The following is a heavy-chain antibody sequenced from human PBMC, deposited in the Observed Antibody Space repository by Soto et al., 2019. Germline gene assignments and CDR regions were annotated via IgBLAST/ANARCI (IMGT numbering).Heavy chain of an antibody. CDR1: GYGLTSYV. J-gene: IGHJ4*02. D-gene: IGHD2-2*01. V-gene: IGHV1-3*01. CDR2: INAGNGNT. CDR3: ARWGLRYCSSTSCPPLLDY. Sequence: ASVKGSCKASGYGLTSYVMHWVRQAPGQRLEWMGWINAGNGNTKYSQKFQGRVTITRDTSASTAYMELSSLRSEDTAVYYCARWGLRYCSSTSCPPLLDYWGQGTLVTVSS.